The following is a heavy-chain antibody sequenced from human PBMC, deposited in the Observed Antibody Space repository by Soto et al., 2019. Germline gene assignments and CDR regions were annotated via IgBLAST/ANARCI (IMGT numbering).Heavy chain of an antibody. CDR2: ISYDGSNK. J-gene: IGHJ6*03. D-gene: IGHD6-13*01. CDR1: GFTFSSYG. Sequence: GGSLRLSCAASGFTFSSYGMHWVRQAPGKGLEWVAVISYDGSNKYYADSVKGRFTISRDNSKNTLYLQMNSLRAEDTAVYYCAKAAAGNYYYYYMDVWGKGTTVTVSS. V-gene: IGHV3-30*18. CDR3: AKAAAGNYYYYYMDV.